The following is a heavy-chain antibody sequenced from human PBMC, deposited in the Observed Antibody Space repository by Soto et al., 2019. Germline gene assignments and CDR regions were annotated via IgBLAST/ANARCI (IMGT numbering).Heavy chain of an antibody. CDR2: INAGNGNT. V-gene: IGHV1-3*01. CDR3: ARGYCSSTSCYFQFDP. J-gene: IGHJ5*02. D-gene: IGHD2-2*01. CDR1: GYTFTSYA. Sequence: ASVKVSCKASGYTFTSYAMHWVRQAPGQRLEWMGWINAGNGNTKYSQKFQGRVTITRDTSASTAYMELSSMRSEDTAVYYCARGYCSSTSCYFQFDPWGQGTLVTVSS.